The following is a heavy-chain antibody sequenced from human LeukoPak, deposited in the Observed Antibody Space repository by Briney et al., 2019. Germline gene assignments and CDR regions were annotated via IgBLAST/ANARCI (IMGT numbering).Heavy chain of an antibody. CDR2: IKQDGSVI. J-gene: IGHJ3*02. Sequence: GGSLRLSCAASGFSFSTHWMSWFRPAPGKGLEWVAIIKQDGSVIHYVDSVKGRFTISRDNAKNSLSLQMNSLRADDTAVYYCAGDEGWTFDIWGQGTKVTVSS. V-gene: IGHV3-7*01. CDR3: AGDEGWTFDI. D-gene: IGHD5-24*01. CDR1: GFSFSTHW.